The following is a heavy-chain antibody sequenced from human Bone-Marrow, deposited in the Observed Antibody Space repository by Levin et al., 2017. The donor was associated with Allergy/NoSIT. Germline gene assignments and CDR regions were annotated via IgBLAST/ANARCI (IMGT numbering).Heavy chain of an antibody. V-gene: IGHV4-31*03. Sequence: SQTLSLTCTVSGGSITNGGYYWSWVRQLPGKGLEWIGYIAYRGTTYYNPSLESRVTISVDTSKNQFSLRLSSVTAADTAVYYCGSDFHGSGWHFDYWGQGALVTVSS. J-gene: IGHJ4*02. CDR1: GGSITNGGYY. CDR2: IAYRGTT. CDR3: GSDFHGSGWHFDY. D-gene: IGHD3-10*01.